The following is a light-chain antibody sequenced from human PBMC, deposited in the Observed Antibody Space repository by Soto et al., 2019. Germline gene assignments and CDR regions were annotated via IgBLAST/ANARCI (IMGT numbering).Light chain of an antibody. CDR2: GAS. Sequence: EIVMTQSPATLSVSPGERATLSCRASQSVMSNLAWYQQKPGQAPRLLIYGASNRATGIPARFSGSGSGTDFTLTISSLQSEDFAVYYCQQYNDWPLFGPGTKVDIK. CDR1: QSVMSN. J-gene: IGKJ3*01. V-gene: IGKV3-15*01. CDR3: QQYNDWPL.